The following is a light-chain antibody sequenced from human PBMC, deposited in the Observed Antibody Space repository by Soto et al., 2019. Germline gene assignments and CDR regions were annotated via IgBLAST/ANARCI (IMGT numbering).Light chain of an antibody. Sequence: EIVMTQSPGTLSVSPGERATLFCRASQSVSSYLAWYQQKPGQAPRLLIYDASNRATGIPARFSGSGSGTDFTLTIRSLQPEDFATYYCQQPISFPITFGQGTRLEIK. CDR1: QSVSSY. J-gene: IGKJ5*01. CDR3: QQPISFPIT. V-gene: IGKV3-11*01. CDR2: DAS.